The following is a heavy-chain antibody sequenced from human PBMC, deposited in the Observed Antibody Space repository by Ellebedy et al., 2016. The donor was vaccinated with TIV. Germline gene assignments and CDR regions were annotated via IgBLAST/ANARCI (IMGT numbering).Heavy chain of an antibody. CDR2: IYPGDSDT. CDR3: ARHNGKIERTTTRWFDP. CDR1: GYSFTSYW. D-gene: IGHD1-26*01. V-gene: IGHV5-51*01. J-gene: IGHJ5*02. Sequence: KVSXKGSGYSFTSYWIGWVRQMPGKGLEWMGIIYPGDSDTRYSPSFQGQVTISADKSITTAYLQWSSLKASDTAIYYCARHNGKIERTTTRWFDPWGQGTLVTVSS.